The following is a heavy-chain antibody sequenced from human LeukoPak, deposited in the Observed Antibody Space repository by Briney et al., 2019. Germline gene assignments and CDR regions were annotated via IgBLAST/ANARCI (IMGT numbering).Heavy chain of an antibody. CDR1: GGSISSSSYY. J-gene: IGHJ3*02. CDR2: IYHSGSS. D-gene: IGHD3-22*01. CDR3: AREGSYYDSSGYVDAFDI. V-gene: IGHV4-39*07. Sequence: PSETLSLTCTVSGGSISSSSYYWGWIRQSPGKGLAWIGSIYHSGSSYYNPSLKSRVTISVDTSKNQFSLKLSSVTAADTAVYYCAREGSYYDSSGYVDAFDIWGQGTMVTVSS.